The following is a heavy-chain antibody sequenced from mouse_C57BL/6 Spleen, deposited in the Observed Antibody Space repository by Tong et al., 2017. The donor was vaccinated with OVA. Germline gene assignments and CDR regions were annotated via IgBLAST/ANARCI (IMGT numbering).Heavy chain of an antibody. Sequence: EVQLQESGGDLVKPGGSLKLSCAASGFTFSSYAMSWVRQTPEKRLEWVATISDGGSYTYYPDNVKGRFTISRDNAKNNLYLQMSHLKSEDTAMYYCARDKLLDYWGQGTTLTVSS. CDR3: ARDKLLDY. CDR2: ISDGGSYT. J-gene: IGHJ2*01. CDR1: GFTFSSYA. V-gene: IGHV5-4*01.